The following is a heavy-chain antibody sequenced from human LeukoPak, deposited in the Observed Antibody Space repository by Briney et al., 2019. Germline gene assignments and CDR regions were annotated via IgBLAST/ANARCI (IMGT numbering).Heavy chain of an antibody. J-gene: IGHJ4*02. CDR3: ARGRRTWDSSPRGFYFDY. Sequence: SETLSLTCAVYGGSFSGYYWSWIRQPPGKGLEWIGEINHSGSTNYNPSLKSRVTISVDTSKNQFSLKLSSATAADTAVYYCARGRRTWDSSPRGFYFDYWGQGTLVTVSS. V-gene: IGHV4-34*01. D-gene: IGHD6-13*01. CDR2: INHSGST. CDR1: GGSFSGYY.